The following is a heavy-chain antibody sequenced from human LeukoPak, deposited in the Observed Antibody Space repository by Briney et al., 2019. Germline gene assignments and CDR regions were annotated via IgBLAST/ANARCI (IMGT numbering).Heavy chain of an antibody. CDR1: GFTFNDYY. CDR2: INIGGTNT. Sequence: GGSLRLSCAASGFTFNDYYMSWIRQAPGKGLEWLSYINIGGTNTHYADSVKGRFTISRDNAKKSLYLGMNNLRAEDTAVYYCATDGAGFDTWGQGVLVAVSS. J-gene: IGHJ5*02. CDR3: ATDGAGFDT. V-gene: IGHV3-11*01.